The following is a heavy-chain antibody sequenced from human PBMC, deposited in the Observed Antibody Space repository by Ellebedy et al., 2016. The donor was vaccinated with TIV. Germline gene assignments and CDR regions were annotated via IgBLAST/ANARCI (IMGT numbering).Heavy chain of an antibody. J-gene: IGHJ4*02. CDR2: IIPIFGTA. CDR1: GGTFSSYA. CDR3: ARREYYDGSGFQFDY. Sequence: SVKVSCXASGGTFSSYAISWVRQAPGQGLEWMGGIIPIFGTANYAQKFQGRVTITADESTSTAYMELSSLRSEDTAVYYCARREYYDGSGFQFDYWGQGTLVTVSS. D-gene: IGHD3-22*01. V-gene: IGHV1-69*13.